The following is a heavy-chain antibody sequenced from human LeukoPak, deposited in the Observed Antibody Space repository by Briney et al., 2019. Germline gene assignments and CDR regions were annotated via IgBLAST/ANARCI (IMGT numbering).Heavy chain of an antibody. CDR3: ARGGFSSGLDY. J-gene: IGHJ4*02. CDR2: IDTDGSGT. D-gene: IGHD6-19*01. V-gene: IGHV3-74*01. Sequence: GGSLRLSCAASGITFNNYWLHWVRQAPGRGLVWVSRIDTDGSGTIYADSVKGRFTISRDNAKNTLYLQMTSLRAEDTAVYYCARGGFSSGLDYWGQGILVTVSS. CDR1: GITFNNYW.